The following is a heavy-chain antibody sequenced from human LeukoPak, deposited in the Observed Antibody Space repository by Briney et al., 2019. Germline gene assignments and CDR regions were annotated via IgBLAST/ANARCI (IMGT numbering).Heavy chain of an antibody. CDR3: ARHITMVRGVLYYYYYYYMDV. CDR1: GFTFSRYW. D-gene: IGHD3-10*01. CDR2: IKQDGSMK. J-gene: IGHJ6*03. V-gene: IGHV3-7*01. Sequence: GGSLRLSCVASGFTFSRYWMSWVRQAPGKGLEWVANIKQDGSMKYYVDSVKGRFTISRDNAKNSLYLQMNSLRAEDTAVYYCARHITMVRGVLYYYYYYYMDVWGKGTTVTVSS.